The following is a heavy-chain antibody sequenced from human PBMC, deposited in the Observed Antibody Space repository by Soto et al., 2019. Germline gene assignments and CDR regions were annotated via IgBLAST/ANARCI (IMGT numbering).Heavy chain of an antibody. J-gene: IGHJ4*02. V-gene: IGHV1-18*01. CDR2: ISAYNGNT. CDR3: ARDPRDYSNPGLFDY. Sequence: QVQLVRSGAEVKKPGASVKVSCKASGYTFTSYGISWVRQAPGQGLEWMGWISAYNGNTNYAQKLQGRVTMTTDTSTSTAYMELRSLRSDDTAVYYCARDPRDYSNPGLFDYWGQGTLVTVSS. CDR1: GYTFTSYG. D-gene: IGHD4-4*01.